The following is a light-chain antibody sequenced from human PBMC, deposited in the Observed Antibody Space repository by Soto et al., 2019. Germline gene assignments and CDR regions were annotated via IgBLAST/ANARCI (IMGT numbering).Light chain of an antibody. CDR1: YDISRY. J-gene: IGKJ1*01. CDR3: QQINYYPQT. CDR2: AAS. V-gene: IGKV1-9*01. Sequence: DIQLTQSPSFLSASVGDRVTVTCRASYDISRYLAWFQQKPGKAPKLLIYAASTLQTGLPSRFSGSGSGTAFTLTLSSLQPEDFATYYCQQINYYPQTFGQGTRVHSK.